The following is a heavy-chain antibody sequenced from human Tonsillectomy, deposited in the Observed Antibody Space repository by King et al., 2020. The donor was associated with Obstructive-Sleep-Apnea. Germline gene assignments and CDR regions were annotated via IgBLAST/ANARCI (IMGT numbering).Heavy chain of an antibody. Sequence: QLVQSGAEVKKPGASVRVSCKTSGYNFTGYYIHCVRQAPGQGLEWMGWINPDSGGTDFAQKFQARVTMTRDASISTAYMELSSLRSDDTAVYYCARDATVDLHRRSNYFHDWGQGTLVTVSS. CDR1: GYNFTGYY. D-gene: IGHD6-19*01. J-gene: IGHJ4*02. CDR3: ARDATVDLHRRSNYFHD. CDR2: INPDSGGT. V-gene: IGHV1-2*02.